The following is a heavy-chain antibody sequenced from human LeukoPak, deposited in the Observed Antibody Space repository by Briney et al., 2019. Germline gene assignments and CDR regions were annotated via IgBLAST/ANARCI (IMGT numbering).Heavy chain of an antibody. CDR2: ISGSGGST. CDR1: GFTFSSYA. CDR3: ATSSTSRRFNDY. J-gene: IGHJ4*02. Sequence: QAGGSLRLSCAASGFTFSSYAMSWVRQAPGKGLEWVSAISGSGGSTYYADSVKGRFTISRDNSKNTLYLQMNSLRAEDTAVYYRATSSTSRRFNDYWGQGTLVTVSS. D-gene: IGHD2-2*01. V-gene: IGHV3-23*01.